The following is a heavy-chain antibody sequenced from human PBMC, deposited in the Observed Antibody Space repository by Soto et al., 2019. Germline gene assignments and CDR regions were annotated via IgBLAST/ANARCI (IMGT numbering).Heavy chain of an antibody. D-gene: IGHD2-15*01. CDR1: GYTFTSYA. Sequence: QVHLVQSGAEVKKPGASVKVSCKASGYTFTSYAMHWVRQAPGQRLEWMGWINAGNGNTKYSQKFQGRVTITRDTSASTAYRELSSLRSEDTAVYYCARGPGGPDGPGDYWGQGTLVTVSS. V-gene: IGHV1-3*01. CDR3: ARGPGGPDGPGDY. CDR2: INAGNGNT. J-gene: IGHJ4*02.